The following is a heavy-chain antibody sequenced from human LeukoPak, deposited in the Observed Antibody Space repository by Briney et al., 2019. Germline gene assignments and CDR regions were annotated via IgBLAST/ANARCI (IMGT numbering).Heavy chain of an antibody. J-gene: IGHJ4*02. D-gene: IGHD1-26*01. Sequence: GASVEVSCKASGYTFTDYYMHWVRQAPGQGLEWMGWISPNSGDTNYAQKFQGRVTMTKDTTVSTAYMELSSLRSDDTAVYYCARDRIVIVGASNYWGQGTLVTVSS. CDR2: ISPNSGDT. CDR3: ARDRIVIVGASNY. CDR1: GYTFTDYY. V-gene: IGHV1-2*02.